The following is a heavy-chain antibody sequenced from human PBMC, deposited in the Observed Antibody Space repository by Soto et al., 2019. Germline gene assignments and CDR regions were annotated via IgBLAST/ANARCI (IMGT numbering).Heavy chain of an antibody. CDR1: GDSVSGNSAA. J-gene: IGHJ4*02. Sequence: PSQTLSLTCAISGDSVSGNSAAWNWIRQSPSRGLEWLGRTYYRSRWYNDYAVSVKSRITVTPDTSKNQFSLHLNSVTPEDTAVYYCAREFPSYVSRASYLDYWGPGALVTVSS. D-gene: IGHD3-10*02. CDR2: TYYRSRWYN. CDR3: AREFPSYVSRASYLDY. V-gene: IGHV6-1*01.